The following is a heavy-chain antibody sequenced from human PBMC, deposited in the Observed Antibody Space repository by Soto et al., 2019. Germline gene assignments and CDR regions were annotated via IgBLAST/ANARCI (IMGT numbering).Heavy chain of an antibody. Sequence: QVHLVQSGAEVKKPGASVKVSCKASGYTFTSYGITWVRQAPGQGLEWMGWISAHNGNTDYAQKLQGRVIVTRDTYTSTAYMELRSRISDATAVYYCARGRYGDYWGQGALVTVSS. J-gene: IGHJ4*02. CDR3: ARGRYGDY. D-gene: IGHD1-1*01. CDR1: GYTFTSYG. V-gene: IGHV1-18*01. CDR2: ISAHNGNT.